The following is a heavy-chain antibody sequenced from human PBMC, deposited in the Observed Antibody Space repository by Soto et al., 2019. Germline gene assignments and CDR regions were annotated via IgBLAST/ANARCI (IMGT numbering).Heavy chain of an antibody. CDR3: ARGIAARTPPDN. Sequence: GGSLRLSCAASGFSFSVYTMNWVRQAPGKGLEWVSSISSSSSYIYYADSLKGRFTISRDNAKNSVYLQMNSLRAEDTAVYYYARGIAARTPPDNWGQGTLVTVSS. CDR1: GFSFSVYT. CDR2: ISSSSSYI. J-gene: IGHJ4*02. D-gene: IGHD6-6*01. V-gene: IGHV3-21*01.